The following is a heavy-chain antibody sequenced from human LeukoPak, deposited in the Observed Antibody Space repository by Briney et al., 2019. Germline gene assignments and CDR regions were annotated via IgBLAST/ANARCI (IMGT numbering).Heavy chain of an antibody. D-gene: IGHD2-2*01. Sequence: GESLKTSCKGSGYTFTTYWIAWVRQMPGKGLEWMGIIYPGDSDTRYSPSFQGQVTISADKSVSTAYLQWSRLKASDTAMYYCARGHCSSTSCSGDAFDIWGRGTMVTVSS. J-gene: IGHJ3*02. CDR3: ARGHCSSTSCSGDAFDI. V-gene: IGHV5-51*01. CDR2: IYPGDSDT. CDR1: GYTFTTYW.